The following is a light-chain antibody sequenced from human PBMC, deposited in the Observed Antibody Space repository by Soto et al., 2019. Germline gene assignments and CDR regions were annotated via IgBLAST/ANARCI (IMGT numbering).Light chain of an antibody. CDR2: GAS. CDR3: QQVKTYPIT. J-gene: IGKJ5*01. CDR1: QAISSY. V-gene: IGKV1-9*01. Sequence: DIQLTQSPSFLSASVGDRVTITCRASQAISSYLDWYQQKPGKAPKLLIYGASTLQSGVPPRFSGSGSWTEFTLTISSLQPEDFATYYCQQVKTYPITFGQGTRLEIK.